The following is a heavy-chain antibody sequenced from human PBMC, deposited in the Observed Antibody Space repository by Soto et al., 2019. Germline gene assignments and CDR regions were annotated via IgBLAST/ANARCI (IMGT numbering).Heavy chain of an antibody. J-gene: IGHJ5*02. D-gene: IGHD6-13*01. CDR2: INPSGGST. CDR3: ARDLYSSSWYEAHAPWFDP. Sequence: ASVKVSCKASGYTFTGYYMPWVRQAPGQGLEWMGIINPSGGSTSYAQKFQGRVTMTRDTSTSTVYMELSSLRSEDTAVYYCARDLYSSSWYEAHAPWFDPWGQGTLVTVSS. V-gene: IGHV1-46*01. CDR1: GYTFTGYY.